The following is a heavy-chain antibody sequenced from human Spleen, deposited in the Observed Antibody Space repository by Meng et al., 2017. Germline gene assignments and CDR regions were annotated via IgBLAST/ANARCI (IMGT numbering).Heavy chain of an antibody. CDR3: ARVYSNPPDWFDP. CDR1: GHTFTGYY. D-gene: IGHD1-26*01. CDR2: INPDRGGT. V-gene: IGHV1-2*02. J-gene: IGHJ5*02. Sequence: GQLVQVGAEVKKPGASVKVSCKSSGHTFTGYYIHWVRQAPGQGPEWMGWINPDRGGTNTAQKFQGRVTLTWDTSSSTAYMELSRLTSDDTAVYYCARVYSNPPDWFDPWGQGTLVTVSS.